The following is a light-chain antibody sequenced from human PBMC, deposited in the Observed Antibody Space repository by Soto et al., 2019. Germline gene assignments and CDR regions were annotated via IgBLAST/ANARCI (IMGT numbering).Light chain of an antibody. CDR2: DVS. V-gene: IGLV2-14*01. J-gene: IGLJ1*01. CDR1: SSDVGGYNY. CDR3: CSYTSSSTPYV. Sequence: QSALTQPASVSGSPGQSITISCTGTSSDVGGYNYVSWYQQHPGKAPKLMIYDVSHRPSGVSNRFSGSKSGNTASLTISGLQAEDEADYYCCSYTSSSTPYVFGTGTKVTVL.